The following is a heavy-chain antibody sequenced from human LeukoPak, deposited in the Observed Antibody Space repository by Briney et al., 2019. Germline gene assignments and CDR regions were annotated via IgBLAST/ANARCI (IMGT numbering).Heavy chain of an antibody. CDR2: IWYGGSNK. CDR3: AKDYERRLGYSSSYMDV. V-gene: IGHV3-30*02. CDR1: GFTFSTYG. Sequence: PGGSLRLSCAASGFTFSTYGMHWVRQAPGKGLEWVAVIWYGGSNKYYADSVKGRFTISRDNSKNTLYLQMNSLRAEDTAVYYCAKDYERRLGYSSSYMDVWGKGTTVTVSS. J-gene: IGHJ6*03. D-gene: IGHD6-13*01.